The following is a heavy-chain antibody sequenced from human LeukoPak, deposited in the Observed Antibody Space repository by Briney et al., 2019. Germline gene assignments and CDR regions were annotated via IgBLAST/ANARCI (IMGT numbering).Heavy chain of an antibody. D-gene: IGHD6-19*01. CDR2: IYYSGST. J-gene: IGHJ4*02. Sequence: SQTLSLTCTVSGGSIISSAYYWSWIRQPPGKGLEWIGYIYYSGSTYYNPSLKSRVTISLDTSKNQFSLKLSSVTAADTAVYYCARDDGIAVADTGVDYWGQGTLVTVSS. V-gene: IGHV4-30-4*08. CDR3: ARDDGIAVADTGVDY. CDR1: GGSIISSAYY.